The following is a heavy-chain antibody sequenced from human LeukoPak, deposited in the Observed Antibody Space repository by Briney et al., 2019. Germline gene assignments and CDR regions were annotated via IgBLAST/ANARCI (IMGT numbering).Heavy chain of an antibody. CDR1: GFSFSDYA. J-gene: IGHJ4*02. D-gene: IGHD6-6*01. Sequence: GGSLRLSCAASGFSFSDYAVSWVRQAPGKGLEWVSSVSGSGENTYYADSVKGRFTIFRSHSSNTVFLQMNSLRAEDAALYYCAKDLSLHVSSASAFDSWGQGTLVTVSS. CDR2: VSGSGENT. V-gene: IGHV3-23*01. CDR3: AKDLSLHVSSASAFDS.